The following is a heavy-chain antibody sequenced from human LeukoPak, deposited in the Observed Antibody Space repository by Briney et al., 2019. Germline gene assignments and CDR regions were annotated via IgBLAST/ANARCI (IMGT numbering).Heavy chain of an antibody. CDR3: ARHYCGGDCYSRWYFDL. V-gene: IGHV4-4*07. J-gene: IGHJ2*01. Sequence: SSETLSLTCTVSGGSISNYYWSWIRRPVGKGLEWIGRVYSSGSTNYNPSLKSRVTMSVDTSKNQFSLKLSSVTAADTAVYYCARHYCGGDCYSRWYFDLWGRGTLVTVSS. CDR1: GGSISNYY. D-gene: IGHD2-21*02. CDR2: VYSSGST.